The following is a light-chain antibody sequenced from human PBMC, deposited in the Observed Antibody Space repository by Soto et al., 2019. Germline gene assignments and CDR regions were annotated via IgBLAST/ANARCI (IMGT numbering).Light chain of an antibody. Sequence: EVVLTQSPGTLSLSPGERATLSCRASQTLTSTYLAWYQQKPGQAPRLLIFDASNRADGIPDRFSGSGSGTDFTLTLSGLEPEDFALYDCLLRNNWPTWTFGQGTKVDIK. CDR2: DAS. J-gene: IGKJ1*01. V-gene: IGKV3D-20*02. CDR3: LLRNNWPTWT. CDR1: QTLTSTY.